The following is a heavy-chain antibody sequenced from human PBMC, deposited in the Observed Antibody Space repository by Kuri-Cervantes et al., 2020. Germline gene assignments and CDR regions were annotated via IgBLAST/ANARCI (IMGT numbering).Heavy chain of an antibody. CDR1: GFTFSDYY. J-gene: IGHJ3*02. CDR2: ISSSGSTI. V-gene: IGHV3-11*01. Sequence: SLRPSCAASGFTFSDYYMSWIRQAPGKGLEWVSYISSSGSTIYYADSVKGRFTISRDNAKNSLYLQMNSLRAEDTAVYYCARRDLHDAFDIWGQGTMVTVSS. CDR3: ARRDLHDAFDI.